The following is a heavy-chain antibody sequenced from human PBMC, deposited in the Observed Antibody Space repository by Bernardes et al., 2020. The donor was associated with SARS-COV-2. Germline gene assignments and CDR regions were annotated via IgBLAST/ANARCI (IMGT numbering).Heavy chain of an antibody. Sequence: GTTLVVPTQTLTLTCTVSGFSLSTIGLGVGWIRQPPGKALEWLALIYWADNKAYGPSLKGSLTMTTDTSTSTAYMELRSLRSDDTAVYYCARLAMSLVRGVTKGGRYFDYWGQGTPVTVSS. V-gene: IGHV2-5*05. CDR1: GFSLSTIGLG. CDR2: IYWADNK. CDR3: ARLAMSLVRGVTKGGRYFDY. J-gene: IGHJ4*02. D-gene: IGHD3-10*02.